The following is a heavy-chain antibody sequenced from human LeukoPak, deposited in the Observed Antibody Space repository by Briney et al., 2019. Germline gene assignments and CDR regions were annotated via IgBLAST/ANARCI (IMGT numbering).Heavy chain of an antibody. D-gene: IGHD5-18*01. CDR2: IYVGDSDI. CDR3: ARHGYSYGLSFDY. Sequence: GESLKISCKGSGYSFSSYYIDWVRQMPGKGLEWMGVIYVGDSDIRYSPSFQGQVTISVDKSIGTAYLQWSSLKASDTAIYFCARHGYSYGLSFDYWGQGTLVTVSS. V-gene: IGHV5-51*01. J-gene: IGHJ4*02. CDR1: GYSFSSYY.